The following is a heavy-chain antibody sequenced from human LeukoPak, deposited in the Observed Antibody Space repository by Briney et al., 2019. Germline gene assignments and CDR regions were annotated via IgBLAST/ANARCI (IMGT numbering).Heavy chain of an antibody. CDR1: GFTFSSYS. D-gene: IGHD3-9*01. CDR3: ARASSKQLAGYLPDGFDI. Sequence: GGSLRLSCAASGFTFSSYSMNWVRQAPGKGLEWVSSINCSGIYVYYADSVKGRFTISRDNAKNSLSLQMNSLRADDAAVYYCARASSKQLAGYLPDGFDIWGQGTMVTVSS. V-gene: IGHV3-21*01. CDR2: INCSGIYV. J-gene: IGHJ3*02.